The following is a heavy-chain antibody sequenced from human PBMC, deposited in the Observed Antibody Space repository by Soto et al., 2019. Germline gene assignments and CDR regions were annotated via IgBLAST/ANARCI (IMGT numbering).Heavy chain of an antibody. V-gene: IGHV2-5*02. Sequence: SGPTLVNPTQTLTLTCSFSGFSLTTSRVGVGLIRQPPGEALEWLAIIYWDDDKRYSPSLQSRLAITKDTSKNQVVLTMTNLDPVDTGTYYCAHIMITFGGVSALDAFDFWGPGTMVTVS. D-gene: IGHD3-16*01. CDR1: GFSLTTSRVG. J-gene: IGHJ3*01. CDR3: AHIMITFGGVSALDAFDF. CDR2: IYWDDDK.